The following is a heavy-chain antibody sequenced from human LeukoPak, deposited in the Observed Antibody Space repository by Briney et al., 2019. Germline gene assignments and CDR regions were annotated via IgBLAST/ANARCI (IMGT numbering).Heavy chain of an antibody. CDR3: ARDYYFYMDV. V-gene: IGHV1-69*06. CDR2: IIPIFGTA. CDR1: GGTFSSYA. J-gene: IGHJ6*03. Sequence: SVKVSCKASGGTFSSYAISWVRQAPGQGLEWMGGIIPIFGTANYAQKFQGRVTMTGNTSISTAYMELSSLRSEDTAVYYCARDYYFYMDVWGKGTTVTVSS.